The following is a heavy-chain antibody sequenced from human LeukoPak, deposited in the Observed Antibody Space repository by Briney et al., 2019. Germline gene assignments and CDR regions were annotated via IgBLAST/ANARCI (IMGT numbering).Heavy chain of an antibody. D-gene: IGHD3-22*01. V-gene: IGHV4-34*01. CDR3: ARGHKRYYYDSPTIDS. CDR1: GGSFSGYY. J-gene: IGHJ4*02. Sequence: PSETLSLTCALYGGSFSGYYWSWIRQPPGKGLEWIGEVNHSGSTNYNPSLKRRVTISVDTSKNQFSLKLSSVTAADTAVYYCARGHKRYYYDSPTIDSWGQGTLVTVSS. CDR2: VNHSGST.